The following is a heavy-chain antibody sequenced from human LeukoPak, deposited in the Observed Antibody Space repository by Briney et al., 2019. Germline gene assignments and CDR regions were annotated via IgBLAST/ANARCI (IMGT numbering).Heavy chain of an antibody. CDR1: GGSISSYY. V-gene: IGHV4-4*09. J-gene: IGHJ4*02. CDR2: ISPTGGT. Sequence: KPSATLSLICSVSGGSISSYYWSWIRQPPGKGLEWLGYISPTGGTNYNPSLTSRVTVSVDTSKNFFSLNLDPVTAADTAVYFCARRSVTRWYYSDWGQGTLVTVSS. CDR3: ARRSVTRWYYSD. D-gene: IGHD3-10*01.